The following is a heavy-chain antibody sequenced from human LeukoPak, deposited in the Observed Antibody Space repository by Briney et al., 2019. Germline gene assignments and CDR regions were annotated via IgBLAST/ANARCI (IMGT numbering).Heavy chain of an antibody. CDR3: VRLRRGYSYGVDY. CDR2: LHSSGST. V-gene: IGHV4-39*01. J-gene: IGHJ4*01. Sequence: NPSETLSLTCTVSSGSVSGRTYYWTWIRQPTGKGLEWIGSLHSSGSTYYNPSLKSRVTMSLDTSLNQSSLKLTSVTATDTAVYYCVRLRRGYSYGVDYWGQGTLVTVSS. D-gene: IGHD5-18*01. CDR1: SGSVSGRTYY.